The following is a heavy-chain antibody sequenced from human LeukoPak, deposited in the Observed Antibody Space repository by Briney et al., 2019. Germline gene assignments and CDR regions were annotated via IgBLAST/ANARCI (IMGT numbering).Heavy chain of an antibody. CDR3: ARGGSGWYGRFDY. J-gene: IGHJ4*02. D-gene: IGHD6-19*01. CDR1: GFTFSSYE. V-gene: IGHV3-30*04. CDR2: ISFDGSKK. Sequence: GGSLRLSCAASGFTFSSYEMHWVRQAPGKGLEWVAVISFDGSKKYHADPVMGRFTISRDTSKNTLYLQMTSLRAEDTAVYYCARGGSGWYGRFDYWGQGTLVTVSS.